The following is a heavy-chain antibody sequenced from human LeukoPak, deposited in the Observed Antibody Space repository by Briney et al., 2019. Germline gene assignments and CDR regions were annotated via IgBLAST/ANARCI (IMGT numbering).Heavy chain of an antibody. CDR3: AKATGNLGN. CDR2: ITSGTRT. CDR1: GFTFSSHG. Sequence: PAGGSLRLSCVASGFTFSSHGMNWVRQAPGKGLEWVSGITSGTRTYYADSVKGRFTISRDNSKSTLYLQMISLTVEDTAKYYCAKATGNLGNWGQGTLVTVSS. D-gene: IGHD1-1*01. J-gene: IGHJ4*02. V-gene: IGHV3-23*01.